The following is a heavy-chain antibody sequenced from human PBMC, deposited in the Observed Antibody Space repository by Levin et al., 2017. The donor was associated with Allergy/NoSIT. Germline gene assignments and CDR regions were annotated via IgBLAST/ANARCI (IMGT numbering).Heavy chain of an antibody. CDR2: INHSGST. D-gene: IGHD6-19*01. V-gene: IGHV4-34*01. Sequence: SETLSLTCAVYGGSFSGYYWSWIRQPPGKGLEWIGEINHSGSTNYNPSLKSRVTISVDTSKNQFSLKLSSVTAADTAVYYCARSGTGIAVAGTGWFDPWGQGTLVTVSS. CDR1: GGSFSGYY. CDR3: ARSGTGIAVAGTGWFDP. J-gene: IGHJ5*02.